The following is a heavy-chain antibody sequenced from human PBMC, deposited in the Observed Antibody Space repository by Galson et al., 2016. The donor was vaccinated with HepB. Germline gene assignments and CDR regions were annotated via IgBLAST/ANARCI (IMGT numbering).Heavy chain of an antibody. CDR2: IFRDGSRT. D-gene: IGHD3-16*01. J-gene: IGHJ4*02. CDR1: GFTFSSHW. V-gene: IGHV3-74*01. CDR3: ARDNTGYVYFDY. Sequence: SLRLSCAASGFTFSSHWMHWVRQSPGKGLVWVARIFRDGSRTRYADSVEGRFTISRDNAKNTLYLQMDSLRGDDTAVYYCARDNTGYVYFDYWGPGTLVTVSS.